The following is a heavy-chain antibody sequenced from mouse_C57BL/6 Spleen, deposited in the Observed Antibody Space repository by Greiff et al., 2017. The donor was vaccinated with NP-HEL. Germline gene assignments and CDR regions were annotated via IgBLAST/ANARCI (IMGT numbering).Heavy chain of an antibody. CDR3: ARNYYGSGYFDV. Sequence: EVHLVESGGGLVKPGGSLKLSCAASGFTFSSYAMSWVRQTPEKRLGWVATISDGGSYTYYPDNVKGRFTISRDNAKNNLYLQMSHLKSEDTAMYYCARNYYGSGYFDVWGTGTTVTVSS. J-gene: IGHJ1*03. D-gene: IGHD1-1*01. CDR1: GFTFSSYA. CDR2: ISDGGSYT. V-gene: IGHV5-4*01.